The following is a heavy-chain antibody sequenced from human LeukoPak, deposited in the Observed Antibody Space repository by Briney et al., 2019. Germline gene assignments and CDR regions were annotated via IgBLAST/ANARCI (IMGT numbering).Heavy chain of an antibody. V-gene: IGHV3-48*01. J-gene: IGHJ4*02. CDR3: AKDLQEFLEWIRGGFD. D-gene: IGHD3-3*01. Sequence: GGSLRLSCAASGFTFSSYSMNWVRQAPGKGLEWVSYISSSSSTIYYADSVKGRFTISRDDSKNTLYLQMNSLRAEDTAVYYCAKDLQEFLEWIRGGFDWGQGTLVTVSS. CDR2: ISSSSSTI. CDR1: GFTFSSYS.